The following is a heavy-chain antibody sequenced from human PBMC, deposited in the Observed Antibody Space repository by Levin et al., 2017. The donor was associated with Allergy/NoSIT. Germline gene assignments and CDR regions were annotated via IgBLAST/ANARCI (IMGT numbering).Heavy chain of an antibody. V-gene: IGHV3-48*03. J-gene: IGHJ4*02. CDR3: ARQLGNFWSGYNYFDY. D-gene: IGHD3-3*01. CDR1: GFTFSSYE. Sequence: GGSLRLSCAASGFTFSSYEMNWVRQAPGKGLEWVSYNSSSGSTIYYADSVKGRFTISRDNAKNSLYLQMNSLRAEDTAVYYCARQLGNFWSGYNYFDYWGQGTLVTVSS. CDR2: NSSSGSTI.